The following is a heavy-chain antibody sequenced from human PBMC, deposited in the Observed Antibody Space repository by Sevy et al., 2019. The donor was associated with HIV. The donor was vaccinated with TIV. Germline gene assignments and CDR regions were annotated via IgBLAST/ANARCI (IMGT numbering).Heavy chain of an antibody. CDR3: ARFEAY. Sequence: GGSLRLSCVASGFTFSSYWMTWVRQAPGRGLEWVANIRQDGSDKFYVDSVKGRFTISRDNAKNSLYLQMNSLRAEDTAVYYCARFEAYWGQGTLVTVSS. CDR1: GFTFSSYW. J-gene: IGHJ4*02. V-gene: IGHV3-7*01. CDR2: IRQDGSDK.